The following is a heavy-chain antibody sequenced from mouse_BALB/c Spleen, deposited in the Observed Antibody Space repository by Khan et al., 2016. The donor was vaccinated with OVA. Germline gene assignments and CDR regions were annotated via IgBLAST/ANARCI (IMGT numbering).Heavy chain of an antibody. D-gene: IGHD2-14*01. V-gene: IGHV9-4*02. Sequence: QIQLVQSGPELKKPGETVRISCKASGYTFTTAGIPWVQKMPGKGLKWIGWINTHSGVPKYAEDFKGRFAFSLEISVNTAYLQITNLKNEDTATFAWASGGAAYYKNDGGAMDYWGQGTSVTVSA. J-gene: IGHJ4*01. CDR3: ASGGAAYYKNDGGAMDY. CDR2: INTHSGVP. CDR1: GYTFTTAG.